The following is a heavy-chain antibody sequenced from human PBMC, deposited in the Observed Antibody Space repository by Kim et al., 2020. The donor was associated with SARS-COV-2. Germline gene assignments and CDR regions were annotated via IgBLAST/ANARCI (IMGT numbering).Heavy chain of an antibody. D-gene: IGHD3-22*01. V-gene: IGHV3-48*02. CDR2: ISSSSSII. J-gene: IGHJ4*02. CDR3: ARADISGYYKGPFDY. CDR1: GFTFSSYS. Sequence: GGSLRLSCAASGFTFSSYSMNWVRQAPGKGLEWVSYISSSSSIIYYADSVKGRFTISRDNAKNSLYLQMNSLRDEDTAVYYCARADISGYYKGPFDYWGQGTLVTVSS.